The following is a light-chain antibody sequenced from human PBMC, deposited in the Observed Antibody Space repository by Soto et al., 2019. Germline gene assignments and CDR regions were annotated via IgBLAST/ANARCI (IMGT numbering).Light chain of an antibody. CDR3: QHRSSWPGT. J-gene: IGKJ1*01. CDR1: QSVNNY. CDR2: DTS. V-gene: IGKV3-11*01. Sequence: EIVLTQSPATLSLSPGERATLSCRASQSVNNYLVWYQQKPGQAPRLLIFDTSNRATGIPARFSGSGSGTDFNLTISSLEPEDFAIYYCQHRSSWPGTFGQGTKVEIK.